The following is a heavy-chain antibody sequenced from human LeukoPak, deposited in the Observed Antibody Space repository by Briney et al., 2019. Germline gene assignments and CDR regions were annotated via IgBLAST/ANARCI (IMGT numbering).Heavy chain of an antibody. V-gene: IGHV3-53*04. J-gene: IGHJ6*02. CDR3: ARAQASKYYGMDV. Sequence: PGGSLRHSCAASGFTVSSNYMSWVRQAPGKGLEWVSVIYSGGSTYYADSVKGRFTISRHNSKNTLYLQMNSLRAEDTAVYYCARAQASKYYGMDVWGQGTTVTVSS. D-gene: IGHD3-3*02. CDR1: GFTVSSNY. CDR2: IYSGGST.